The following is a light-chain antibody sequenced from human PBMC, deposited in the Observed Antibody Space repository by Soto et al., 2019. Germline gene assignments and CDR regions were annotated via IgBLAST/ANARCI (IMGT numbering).Light chain of an antibody. Sequence: EIVLTQSPAPLTLSPGERATLSCRASQSVSTYLAWYQQKPGQAPRLLISDASTRATGIPARFSGSGSGTEFTLTVSSLQSEDFAVYYCQQYIKWPITFGQGTRLEI. CDR3: QQYIKWPIT. V-gene: IGKV3-15*01. CDR2: DAS. J-gene: IGKJ5*01. CDR1: QSVSTY.